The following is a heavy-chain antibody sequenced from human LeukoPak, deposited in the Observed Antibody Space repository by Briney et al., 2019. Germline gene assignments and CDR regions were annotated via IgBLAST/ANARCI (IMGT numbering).Heavy chain of an antibody. CDR2: ISPGGGPT. Sequence: GGSLRLSCAGSGFPFSIYGMNWVRQAPGKGLEWVSGISPGGGPTYYADSVKGRFTISRDDSKNTLYLQMNNLRAEDTAVYYCAKDGAWLRFDDWGQGILVTVSS. V-gene: IGHV3-23*01. CDR1: GFPFSIYG. CDR3: AKDGAWLRFDD. J-gene: IGHJ4*02. D-gene: IGHD5-12*01.